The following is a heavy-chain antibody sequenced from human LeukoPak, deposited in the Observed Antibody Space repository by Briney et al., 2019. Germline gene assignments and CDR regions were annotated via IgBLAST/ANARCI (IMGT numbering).Heavy chain of an antibody. J-gene: IGHJ4*02. CDR3: AKDHYYDSSGPGYFDY. Sequence: QTGGSLRLSCAASGFAVSNNYMSWVRQPPGKGLEWISVIYNGGSTDSADSVKGRFTISRDSSRNTVHLQMNSLRAEDTAVYYCAKDHYYDSSGPGYFDYWGQGTLVTVSS. V-gene: IGHV3-53*01. CDR1: GFAVSNNY. CDR2: IYNGGST. D-gene: IGHD3-22*01.